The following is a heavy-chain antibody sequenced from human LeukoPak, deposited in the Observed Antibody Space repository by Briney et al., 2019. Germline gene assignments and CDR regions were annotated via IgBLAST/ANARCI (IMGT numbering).Heavy chain of an antibody. D-gene: IGHD2-2*01. J-gene: IGHJ4*02. CDR2: ISAYNGNT. V-gene: IGHV1-18*04. CDR3: ARDSGRDIVVVPASFDY. Sequence: ASVKVSCKASGYTFTSYGISWVRQAPGQGLKWMGWISAYNGNTNHAQKLQGRVTMTTDTSTSTAYMELRSLRSDDTAVYYCARDSGRDIVVVPASFDYWGQGTLVTVSS. CDR1: GYTFTSYG.